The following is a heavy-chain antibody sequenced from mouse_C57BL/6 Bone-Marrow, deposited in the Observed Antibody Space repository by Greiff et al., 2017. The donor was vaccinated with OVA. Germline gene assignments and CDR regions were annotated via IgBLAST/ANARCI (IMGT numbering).Heavy chain of an antibody. D-gene: IGHD2-4*01. V-gene: IGHV5-2*01. CDR2: INSDGGST. J-gene: IGHJ3*01. CDR1: EYEFPSHD. CDR3: ARVYDYGGGFAY. Sequence: EVKLVESGGGSVQPGESLKLSCESNEYEFPSHDMSWVRKTPEKRLELVAAINSDGGSTYYPDTMERRFIISRDNTKKTLYLQMSSLRSEDTALYYCARVYDYGGGFAYWGQGTLVTVSA.